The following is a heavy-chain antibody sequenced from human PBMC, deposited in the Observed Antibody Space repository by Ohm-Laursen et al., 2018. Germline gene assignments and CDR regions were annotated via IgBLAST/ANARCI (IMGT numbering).Heavy chain of an antibody. J-gene: IGHJ4*02. CDR2: MNPHSGDT. CDR3: ATFPPDYSNTPVDY. V-gene: IGHV1-2*02. CDR1: GYTFTSYD. Sequence: ATVKISCKASGYTFTSYDINWVRQATGQGLEWMGWMNPHSGDTNYAQKFQGRVTMTRDTSISTAYMELSRLRSDDTAVYYCATFPPDYSNTPVDYWGQGTLVTVSS. D-gene: IGHD4-11*01.